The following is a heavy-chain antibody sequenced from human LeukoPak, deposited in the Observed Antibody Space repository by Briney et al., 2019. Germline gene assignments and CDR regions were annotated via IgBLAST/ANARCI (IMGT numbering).Heavy chain of an antibody. Sequence: GSLRLSCAASGFTFSSYWMSWIRQPPGKGLEWIGSIYYSGSTYYNPSLKSRVTISVDTSKNQFSLKLSSVTAADTAVYYCARDRSRRFRFDYWGQGTLVTVSS. V-gene: IGHV4-39*07. CDR1: GFTFSSYW. CDR3: ARDRSRRFRFDY. D-gene: IGHD3-10*01. CDR2: IYYSGST. J-gene: IGHJ4*02.